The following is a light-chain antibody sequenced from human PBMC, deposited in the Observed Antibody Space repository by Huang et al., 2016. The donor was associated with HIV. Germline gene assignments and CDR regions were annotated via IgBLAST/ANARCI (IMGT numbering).Light chain of an antibody. J-gene: IGKJ4*01. CDR2: AAS. CDR3: QQYNSWPPLT. V-gene: IGKV3-15*01. CDR1: QSVSSN. Sequence: EIVMTQSPATLSVSPGEGATLSCRASQSVSSNLAWYQQKIGQAPRLLIYAASTRATGSPARFSGSGSGTEFTLTISSLQSEDFAVYYCQQYNSWPPLTFGGGTKVEIK.